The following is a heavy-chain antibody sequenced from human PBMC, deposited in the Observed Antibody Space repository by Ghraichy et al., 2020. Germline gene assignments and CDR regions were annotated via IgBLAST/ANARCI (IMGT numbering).Heavy chain of an antibody. CDR1: GGSISSGGYY. CDR2: IYYSGST. J-gene: IGHJ4*02. Sequence: SLNISCTVSGGSISSGGYYWSWIRQHPGKGLEWIGYIYYSGSTYYNPSLKSRVTISVDTSKNQFSLKLSSVTAADTAVYYCASGPRYDSSGYYGHWGQGTLVTVSS. D-gene: IGHD3-22*01. CDR3: ASGPRYDSSGYYGH. V-gene: IGHV4-31*03.